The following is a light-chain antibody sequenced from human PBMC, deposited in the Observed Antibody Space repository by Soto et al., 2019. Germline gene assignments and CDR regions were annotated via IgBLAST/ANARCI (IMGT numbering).Light chain of an antibody. CDR2: DAS. CDR1: QDIKNY. CDR3: QQYDNLPRT. V-gene: IGKV1-33*01. J-gene: IGKJ1*01. Sequence: DLQMTQSPSSLSASVGDRVTITCQASQDIKNYLNWYQQKPGKAPKLLMYDASNLETGVPSRFSGSGSGTDFTFTISSLQPEDIATYYCQQYDNLPRTFGQGTKVEIK.